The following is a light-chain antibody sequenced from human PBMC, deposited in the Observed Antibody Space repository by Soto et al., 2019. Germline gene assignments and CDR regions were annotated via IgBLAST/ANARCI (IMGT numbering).Light chain of an antibody. V-gene: IGKV3-20*01. CDR2: GAS. CDR3: QQYRSSPYT. Sequence: ELVLTQSPGTLSLSPGERATLSCRASQSVRDNWLAWYQQKPGQAPRLLIYGASNRPDGIPDKFSGSGSGTDFTLTISRLEPEDFAVYYCQQYRSSPYTFGQGTELEIK. CDR1: QSVRDNW. J-gene: IGKJ2*01.